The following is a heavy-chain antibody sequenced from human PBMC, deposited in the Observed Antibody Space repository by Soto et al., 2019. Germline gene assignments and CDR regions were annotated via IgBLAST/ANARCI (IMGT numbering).Heavy chain of an antibody. V-gene: IGHV3-23*01. CDR2: IGGSGGSP. Sequence: EVQVLESGGGLVQPGGSLRISCAASGFIFSSYAMSWVRQAPGKGLEWVAAIGGSGGSPYYADSVKGRFTISRDNTKNTLYLQMNSLRAEDTAVYYCAKEPRAVSGTGVDYWGQGTLVTVSS. J-gene: IGHJ4*02. CDR1: GFIFSSYA. CDR3: AKEPRAVSGTGVDY. D-gene: IGHD6-19*01.